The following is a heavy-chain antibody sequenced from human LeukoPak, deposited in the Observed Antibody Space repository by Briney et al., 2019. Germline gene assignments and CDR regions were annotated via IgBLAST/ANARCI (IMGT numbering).Heavy chain of an antibody. D-gene: IGHD3-3*01. Sequence: GASVKVSCKASGGTFSSYAISWVRQAPGQGLEWMGWINPDRGGTNYAQKFRGRVTMTRDTSISTAYMELSRLRSDDTAVYYCARCISILPSGFDPWGQGTLVTVSS. CDR1: GGTFSSYA. CDR2: INPDRGGT. V-gene: IGHV1-2*02. CDR3: ARCISILPSGFDP. J-gene: IGHJ5*02.